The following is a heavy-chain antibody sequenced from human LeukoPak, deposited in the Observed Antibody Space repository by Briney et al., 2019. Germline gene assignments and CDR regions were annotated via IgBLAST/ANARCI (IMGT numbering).Heavy chain of an antibody. CDR1: GFTFSSYS. J-gene: IGHJ4*02. V-gene: IGHV3-21*01. CDR3: ARLRSGSYSFDY. Sequence: GGSLRLSCAASGFTFSSYSMNWVRQAPGKGLEWVSSISSSSSYIYYADSVKGRFTISRDNAKNSLYLQMNSLRAEDTAVYYCARLRSGSYSFDYWGQGTTVTVSP. D-gene: IGHD3-10*01. CDR2: ISSSSSYI.